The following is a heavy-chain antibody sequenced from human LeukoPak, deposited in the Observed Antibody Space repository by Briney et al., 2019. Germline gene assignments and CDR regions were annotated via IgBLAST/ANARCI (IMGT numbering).Heavy chain of an antibody. D-gene: IGHD6-19*01. CDR3: ATGGIAVNFDY. CDR2: IYSGGST. Sequence: GGSLRPSCASSGFTVSSNYMSWVRQAPGKGLEWVSVIYSGGSTNYAASVKGRFTISRDNSKNTLYLQMNSLRAEDTAVYYCATGGIAVNFDYWGQGTLVTVPS. V-gene: IGHV3-53*01. J-gene: IGHJ4*02. CDR1: GFTVSSNY.